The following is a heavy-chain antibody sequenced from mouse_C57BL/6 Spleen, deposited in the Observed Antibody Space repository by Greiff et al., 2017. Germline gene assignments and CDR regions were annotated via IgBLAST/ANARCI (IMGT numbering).Heavy chain of an antibody. CDR1: GYSFTDYN. D-gene: IGHD1-1*01. CDR2: LNPDFGTT. V-gene: IGHV1-39*01. J-gene: IGHJ2*01. Sequence: VQLQQSGPELVKPGASVKISCKASGYSFTDYNMNWVKQSHGKSLEWIGILNPDFGTTSYNQKFKGKAPLTVDQSSSTSYMQLNILTSEDSAVYSSARLDSYGRSLYYFAYWGQGTPLTVSS. CDR3: ARLDSYGRSLYYFAY.